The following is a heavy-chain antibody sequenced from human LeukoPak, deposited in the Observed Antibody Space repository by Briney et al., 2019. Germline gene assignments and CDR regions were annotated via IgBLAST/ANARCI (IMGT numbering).Heavy chain of an antibody. CDR2: INHSGST. Sequence: PSETLSLTCAVYGGSFSGYYWSWIRQPPGKGLEWIGEINHSGSTNYNPSLKSRVTISVDTSKNQFSLKLSSVTAADTAVYYCARATSMATIRDCYFDYWGQGTLVTVSS. J-gene: IGHJ4*02. V-gene: IGHV4-34*01. CDR1: GGSFSGYY. D-gene: IGHD5-24*01. CDR3: ARATSMATIRDCYFDY.